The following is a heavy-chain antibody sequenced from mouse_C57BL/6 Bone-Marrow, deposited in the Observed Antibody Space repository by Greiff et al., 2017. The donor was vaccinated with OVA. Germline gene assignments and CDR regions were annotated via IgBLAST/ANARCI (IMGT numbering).Heavy chain of an antibody. J-gene: IGHJ4*01. CDR1: GFNIKDDY. CDR2: IDPENGDT. D-gene: IGHD1-1*02. Sequence: VQLKESGAELVRPGASVKLSCTASGFNIKDDYMHWVKQRPEQGLEWIGWIDPENGDTEYASKFQGKATITADTSSNTAYLQLSSLTSEDTAVYYCNYGLYAMDYWGQGTSVTVSS. CDR3: NYGLYAMDY. V-gene: IGHV14-4*01.